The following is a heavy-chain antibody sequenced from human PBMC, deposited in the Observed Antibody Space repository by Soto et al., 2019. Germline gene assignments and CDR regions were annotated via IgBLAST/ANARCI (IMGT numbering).Heavy chain of an antibody. CDR1: GFTFSSYA. CDR3: ARNLYSSYGMDV. J-gene: IGHJ6*02. D-gene: IGHD6-19*01. Sequence: HLRGSLRLSCAASGFTFSSYAMSWVRQAPGKGLEWVSAISGSGGSTYYADSVKGRFTISRDNSKNTLYLQMGSLRAEDMAVYYCARNLYSSYGMDVWGQGTTVTVSS. CDR2: ISGSGGST. V-gene: IGHV3-23*01.